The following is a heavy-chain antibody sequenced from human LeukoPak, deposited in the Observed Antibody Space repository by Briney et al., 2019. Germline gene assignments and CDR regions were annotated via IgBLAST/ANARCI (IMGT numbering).Heavy chain of an antibody. Sequence: GGSLRLSCAASGFTFSSFEMNWVRQAPGKGLEWVGVISYDGSNEYYGDSVKGRFTISRDNSKNTLYLQMNSLRPEDTAVYYCARSSSADFDPWGQGTLVTVSS. CDR3: ARSSSADFDP. V-gene: IGHV3-30*04. J-gene: IGHJ5*02. D-gene: IGHD3-10*01. CDR1: GFTFSSFE. CDR2: ISYDGSNE.